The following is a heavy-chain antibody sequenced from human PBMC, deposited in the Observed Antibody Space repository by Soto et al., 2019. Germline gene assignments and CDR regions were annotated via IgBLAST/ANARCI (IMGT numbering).Heavy chain of an antibody. CDR2: INHSGST. Sequence: QVQLQQWGAGLLKPSETLSLTCAVYGGSFSGYYWSWIRQPPGKGLEWIGEINHSGSTNYNPSLKSRVTISVDTSKNQFSLERSSVTAADTAVYYCARGRGFGGVIVSSYFDYWGQGTLVTVSS. CDR1: GGSFSGYY. J-gene: IGHJ4*02. V-gene: IGHV4-34*01. CDR3: ARGRGFGGVIVSSYFDY. D-gene: IGHD3-16*02.